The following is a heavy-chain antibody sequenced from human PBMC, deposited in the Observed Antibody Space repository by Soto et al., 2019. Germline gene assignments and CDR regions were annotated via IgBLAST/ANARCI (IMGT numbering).Heavy chain of an antibody. CDR1: GGTFSSYA. CDR3: ARYTYYYDSSGCYSGVGPWTHDAFDI. CDR2: IIPIFGTA. J-gene: IGHJ3*02. V-gene: IGHV1-69*06. Sequence: SVKVSCKASGGTFSSYAISWVRQAPGQGLEWMGGIIPIFGTASYAQKFQGRVTITADKSTSTAYMELSSLRSEDTAVYYCARYTYYYDSSGCYSGVGPWTHDAFDIWGQGTMVTVSS. D-gene: IGHD3-22*01.